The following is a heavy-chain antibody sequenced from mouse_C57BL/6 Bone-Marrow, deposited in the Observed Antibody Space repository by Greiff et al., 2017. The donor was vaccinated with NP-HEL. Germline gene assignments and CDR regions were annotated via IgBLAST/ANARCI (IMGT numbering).Heavy chain of an antibody. J-gene: IGHJ2*01. V-gene: IGHV1-5*01. CDR3: TGYGNYGDFDY. CDR1: GYTFTSYW. D-gene: IGHD2-10*02. CDR2: IYPGNSDT. Sequence: EVQLQQSGTVLARPGASVKMSCKTSGYTFTSYWMHWVKPRPGQGLEWIGAIYPGNSDTSYNQKFKGKAKLTAVTSASTAYMELSSLTKEDSAVYYCTGYGNYGDFDYWGQGTTLTVSS.